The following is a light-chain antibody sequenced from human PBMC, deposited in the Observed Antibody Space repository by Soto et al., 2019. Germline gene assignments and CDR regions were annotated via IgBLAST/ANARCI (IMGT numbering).Light chain of an antibody. CDR2: EVS. V-gene: IGLV2-8*01. Sequence: QSVLTQPPSASGSPGQSVTISCSGTSSDIGGYTYVSWYQHHPGKAPKLMIYEVSKRPSGVPDRFSGSKFGNTASLTVSGLQAEDEADYYCSSYANSNNYVFGTGTKVTVL. CDR3: SSYANSNNYV. J-gene: IGLJ1*01. CDR1: SSDIGGYTY.